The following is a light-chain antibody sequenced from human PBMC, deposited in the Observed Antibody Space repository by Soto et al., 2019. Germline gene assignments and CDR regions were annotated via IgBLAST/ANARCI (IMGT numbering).Light chain of an antibody. Sequence: DIVMTQSPDSLAGSLGERATINCKSSQSVLYSSNNKNYLAGYQQKPGQPPKLLIYWASTRESGVPDRFSATGSLTHFTLTITSLQAAAVAVHYCQQYYSHLPRTVGPGTRL. J-gene: IGKJ5*01. CDR1: QSVLYSSNNKNY. CDR3: QQYYSHLPRT. CDR2: WAS. V-gene: IGKV4-1*01.